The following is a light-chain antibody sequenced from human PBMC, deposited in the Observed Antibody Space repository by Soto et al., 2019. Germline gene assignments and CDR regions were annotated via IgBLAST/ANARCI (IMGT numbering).Light chain of an antibody. Sequence: EIVLTQSPATLSLSPGERATLSCRASQSVSSYLAWYHHKPGQAPRLLIYDASNRATGIPARFSGSGSGTDFTLTISSLEPEDFAVYYCQQRSNWPSTFGGGTKVEIK. CDR2: DAS. V-gene: IGKV3-11*01. CDR1: QSVSSY. CDR3: QQRSNWPST. J-gene: IGKJ4*01.